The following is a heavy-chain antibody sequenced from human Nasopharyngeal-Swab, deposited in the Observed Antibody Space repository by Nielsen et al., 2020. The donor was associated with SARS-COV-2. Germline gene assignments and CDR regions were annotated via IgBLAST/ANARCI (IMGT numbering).Heavy chain of an antibody. V-gene: IGHV2-26*01. CDR3: ARIDFDWLFNYWYFDL. Sequence: SGPTLVQPTEPLTLTCTVSGFSLSNARMGVSWIRQPPGKALEWLAHLFSHDEKSYSTSLKSRLTISKDTSKSQVVLTMTNMDPVDTATYYCARIDFDWLFNYWYFDLWGRGTLVTVSS. D-gene: IGHD3-9*01. CDR1: GFSLSNARMG. CDR2: LFSHDEK. J-gene: IGHJ2*01.